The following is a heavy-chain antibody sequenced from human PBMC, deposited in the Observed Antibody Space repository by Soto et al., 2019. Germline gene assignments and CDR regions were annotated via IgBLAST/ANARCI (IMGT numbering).Heavy chain of an antibody. CDR3: ARASSHDFWSGYRLDL. CDR2: MYYSGST. J-gene: IGHJ4*02. CDR1: GGSISSGNYY. D-gene: IGHD3-3*01. V-gene: IGHV4-31*03. Sequence: SETLSLTCTVSGGSISSGNYYWTWIRQHTGKGLEWVGYMYYSGSTYYNPSLKSRVTISIDTSKNQFSLKLRSVTAADTAVYYCARASSHDFWSGYRLDLWGRGTLVTVSS.